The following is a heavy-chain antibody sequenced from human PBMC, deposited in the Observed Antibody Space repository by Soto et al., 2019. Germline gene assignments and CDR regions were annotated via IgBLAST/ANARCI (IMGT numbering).Heavy chain of an antibody. CDR2: ISSSSSYI. D-gene: IGHD2-2*01. Sequence: EVQLVESGGGLVKPGGSLRLSCAASGFTFSSYSMNWVRQAPGKGLEWVSSISSSSSYIYYADSVKGRFTISRDNAKNSLYLQRNSLRAEDTAVYYCARGDCSSTSCFPMGDYYYGMDVWGQGTTVTVSS. J-gene: IGHJ6*02. V-gene: IGHV3-21*01. CDR1: GFTFSSYS. CDR3: ARGDCSSTSCFPMGDYYYGMDV.